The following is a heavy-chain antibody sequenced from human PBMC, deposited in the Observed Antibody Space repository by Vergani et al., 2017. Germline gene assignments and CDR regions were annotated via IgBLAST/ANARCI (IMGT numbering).Heavy chain of an antibody. CDR2: IWYDGSNK. J-gene: IGHJ3*02. CDR1: GFTFSSYG. V-gene: IGHV3-33*01. D-gene: IGHD1-7*01. CDR3: ARGTKRAPHAFDI. Sequence: QVQLVESGGGVVQPGRSLRLSCAASGFTFSSYGMHWVRQAPGKGLEWVAVIWYDGSNKYYADSVKGRFTISRDNSKNTLYLQMNSLRAEDTAVYYCARGTKRAPHAFDIWGQGTMVTVSS.